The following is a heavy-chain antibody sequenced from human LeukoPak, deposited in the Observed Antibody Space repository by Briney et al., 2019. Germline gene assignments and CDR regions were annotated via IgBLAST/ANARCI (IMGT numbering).Heavy chain of an antibody. CDR2: ISYDGSNK. D-gene: IGHD1-14*01. V-gene: IGHV3-30*04. Sequence: PGRSLRLSCAASGFTFSSYAMHWVRQAPGKGLEWVAVISYDGSNKYYADSVKGRFTISRDNSKNTLCLQMNSLRAEDTAVYYCARENTGASYYFDYWGQGTLVTVSS. J-gene: IGHJ4*02. CDR1: GFTFSSYA. CDR3: ARENTGASYYFDY.